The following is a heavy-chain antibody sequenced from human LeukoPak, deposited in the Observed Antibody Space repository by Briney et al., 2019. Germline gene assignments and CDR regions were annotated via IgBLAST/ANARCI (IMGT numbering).Heavy chain of an antibody. Sequence: ASVKVSCKASGYAFTGYYMHWVRQAPGQGLEWMGWINPNSGGTNYAQKFQGRATMTRDTSISTAYMELSRLRSDDTAVYYCARDLFDSSGYYYQVVTDYWGQGTLVTVSS. CDR3: ARDLFDSSGYYYQVVTDY. D-gene: IGHD3-22*01. CDR2: INPNSGGT. CDR1: GYAFTGYY. J-gene: IGHJ4*02. V-gene: IGHV1-2*02.